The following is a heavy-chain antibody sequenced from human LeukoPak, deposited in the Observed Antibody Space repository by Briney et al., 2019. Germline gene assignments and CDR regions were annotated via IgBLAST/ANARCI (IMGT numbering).Heavy chain of an antibody. Sequence: GRSLRLSCAASGFTFSSYSMNWVRQAPGKGLEWASYISCSSSTIYYADSVKGRFTISRDNAKNSLYLQMNRLRAEDTAVYYCGRDDWFTVAFDIWGQGTMVTVSS. J-gene: IGHJ3*02. CDR2: ISCSSSTI. D-gene: IGHD3-9*01. CDR3: GRDDWFTVAFDI. V-gene: IGHV3-48*04. CDR1: GFTFSSYS.